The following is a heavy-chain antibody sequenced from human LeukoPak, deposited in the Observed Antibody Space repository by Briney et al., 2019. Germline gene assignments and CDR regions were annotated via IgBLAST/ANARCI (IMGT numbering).Heavy chain of an antibody. Sequence: SETLSLTCTVSGVSISSFYWSWIRQPPGRGLEWIGYIYDSGSTNYNPSLKSRVTKSVDTSKNQFSLELSSVTAADTAVYYCARDTYDILTGYYTGQHPWGQGTLVTVSS. CDR1: GVSISSFY. J-gene: IGHJ5*02. CDR2: IYDSGST. D-gene: IGHD3-9*01. V-gene: IGHV4-59*01. CDR3: ARDTYDILTGYYTGQHP.